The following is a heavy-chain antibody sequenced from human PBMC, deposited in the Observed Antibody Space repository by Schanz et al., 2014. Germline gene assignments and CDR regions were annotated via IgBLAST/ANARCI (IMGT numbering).Heavy chain of an antibody. V-gene: IGHV3-33*08. D-gene: IGHD2-21*01. CDR1: GFTLSSYG. J-gene: IGHJ3*02. CDR2: INSDGTKR. CDR3: ARDGYSVVVISPTESFDI. Sequence: VQLLESGGGVVQPGRSLRLSCAASGFTLSSYGMHWVRQAPGKGLEWVAFINSDGTKRFYADSVKSRFTISRDNSRNTLYLQMNSLRAEDTAVYYCARDGYSVVVISPTESFDIWGQGTMDTVSP.